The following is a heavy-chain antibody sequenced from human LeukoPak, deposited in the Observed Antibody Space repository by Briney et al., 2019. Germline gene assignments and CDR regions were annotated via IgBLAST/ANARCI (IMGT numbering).Heavy chain of an antibody. CDR3: ARDTLKYYYDSSGCFDL. D-gene: IGHD3-22*01. V-gene: IGHV4-4*07. CDR1: GGSISSYY. CDR2: IYTSGST. Sequence: PSETLSLTCTVSGGSISSYYWSWIRQPAGKGVEWIGRIYTSGSTNYNPSLKSRVTMSVDTSKNQFSLKLSSVTAADTAVYYCARDTLKYYYDSSGCFDLWGRGTLVTVSS. J-gene: IGHJ2*01.